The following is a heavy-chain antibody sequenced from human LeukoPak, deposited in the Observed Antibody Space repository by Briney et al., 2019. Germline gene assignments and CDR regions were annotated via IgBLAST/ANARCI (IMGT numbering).Heavy chain of an antibody. Sequence: GGSLRLSCAASGFTFSDYYMSWIRQAPGKGLEWVSYISSSGSTIYYADSVKVRFTISRDNAKNSLYLQMNSLRAEDTAVYYCATNPGNFYYGSGSYYNRNWFDPWGQGTLVTVSS. CDR1: GFTFSDYY. D-gene: IGHD3-10*01. J-gene: IGHJ5*02. CDR3: ATNPGNFYYGSGSYYNRNWFDP. V-gene: IGHV3-11*01. CDR2: ISSSGSTI.